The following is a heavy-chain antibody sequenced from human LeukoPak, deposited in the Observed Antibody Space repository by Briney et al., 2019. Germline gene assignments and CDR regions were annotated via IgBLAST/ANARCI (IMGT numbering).Heavy chain of an antibody. CDR1: GFTFSSYS. CDR3: AREYPPRLTYYYDSSGYAFDI. Sequence: PGGSLRLSCAASGFTFSSYSMNWVRQAPGKGLEWVSSISSSSYIYYADSVKGRFTISRDNAKNSLYLQMNSLRAEDTAVYYCAREYPPRLTYYYDSSGYAFDIWGQGTMVTVSS. CDR2: ISSSSYI. D-gene: IGHD3-22*01. J-gene: IGHJ3*02. V-gene: IGHV3-21*01.